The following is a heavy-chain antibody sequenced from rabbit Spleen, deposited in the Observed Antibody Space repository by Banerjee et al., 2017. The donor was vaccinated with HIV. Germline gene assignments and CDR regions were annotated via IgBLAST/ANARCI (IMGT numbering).Heavy chain of an antibody. J-gene: IGHJ4*01. CDR2: INIATGKS. CDR3: ARDLVTAIGWNFAL. CDR1: GVSFSDMDV. V-gene: IGHV1S45*01. D-gene: IGHD7-1*01. Sequence: QEQLAESGGGLVQPEGSLTLTCKASGVSFSDMDVMCLVRQAPGKGLEWITCINIATGKSVYASWVSGRFIMSRPSSTTVTLQMTSPTAADTATYFCARDLVTAIGWNFALWGPGTLVTVS.